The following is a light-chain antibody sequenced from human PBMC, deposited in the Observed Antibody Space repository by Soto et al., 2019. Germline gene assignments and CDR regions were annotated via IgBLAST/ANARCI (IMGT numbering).Light chain of an antibody. CDR1: QSVLYSSNNKNY. CDR2: WAS. V-gene: IGKV4-1*01. J-gene: IGKJ4*01. CDR3: QQYYSTPLT. Sequence: DIVMTQSPDSLAVSLGERATINCKSSQSVLYSSNNKNYLAWYQQKPGQPPKLLIYWASTRESGVPDRFSGSGSGTDFTLHIGRLQAEDVAVYYCQQYYSTPLTFGGGTKVEIK.